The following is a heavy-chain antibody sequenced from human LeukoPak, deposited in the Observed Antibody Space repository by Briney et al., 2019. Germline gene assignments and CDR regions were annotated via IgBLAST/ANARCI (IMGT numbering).Heavy chain of an antibody. CDR3: SRGLDSRKLGH. D-gene: IGHD3-22*01. J-gene: IGHJ4*02. CDR1: GASFNSDDQY. Sequence: SETLSLTCTVSGASFNSDDQYWNWIRQSPGKGLEWIGSIHPSGMLYNNPSLESRVTMSRDTSKNQFSLNLNSVTAADTAVYFCSRGLDSRKLGHWGQGILVTVSS. CDR2: IHPSGML. V-gene: IGHV4-31*03.